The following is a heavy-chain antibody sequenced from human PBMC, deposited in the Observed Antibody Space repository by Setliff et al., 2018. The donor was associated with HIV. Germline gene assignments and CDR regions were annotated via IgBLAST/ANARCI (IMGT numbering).Heavy chain of an antibody. J-gene: IGHJ6*03. CDR3: ARSGGIGNYHWDV. CDR1: GSGFTFSSYC. D-gene: IGHD3-16*01. Sequence: TGGSLRLSCVASGSGFTFSSYCMDWFRQAPGKGLEWVSSISYGSTYIYQSDSVRGRFTISRDDAKKSLYLQMNSLGAEDTAVYYCARSGGIGNYHWDVWGKGTTVTVSS. V-gene: IGHV3-21*01. CDR2: ISYGSTYI.